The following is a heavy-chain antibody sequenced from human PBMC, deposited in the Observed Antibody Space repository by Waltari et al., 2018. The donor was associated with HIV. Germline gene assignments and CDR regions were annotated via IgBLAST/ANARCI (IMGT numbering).Heavy chain of an antibody. Sequence: QVNLLQSGAELRTPAASVTVSCKASGNNITTYGITWVRQAPGQGLEWMGWISGDNGDTKYSHMVLGRVTMTTDTSTSTAYLWMGSLRFDDTAVYYGARDHYYGSSGYYSDYWGQGTLVTVSA. CDR3: ARDHYYGSSGYYSDY. CDR2: ISGDNGDT. V-gene: IGHV1-18*01. D-gene: IGHD3-22*01. J-gene: IGHJ4*02. CDR1: GNNITTYG.